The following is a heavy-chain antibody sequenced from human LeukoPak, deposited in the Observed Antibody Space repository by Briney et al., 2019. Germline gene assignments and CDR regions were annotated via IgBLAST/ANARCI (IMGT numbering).Heavy chain of an antibody. CDR1: GGSFSGYY. CDR2: INHRGST. D-gene: IGHD3-10*01. Sequence: SETLSLTCVVYGGSFSGYYWSWIRQYPGKGLEWIGEINHRGSTNYNPSLKRRVTISLDTSKNQFSRKLSSVTAADTAVYYCANTLYGSGSYYNWFDPWGQGTLVTVSS. V-gene: IGHV4-34*01. CDR3: ANTLYGSGSYYNWFDP. J-gene: IGHJ5*02.